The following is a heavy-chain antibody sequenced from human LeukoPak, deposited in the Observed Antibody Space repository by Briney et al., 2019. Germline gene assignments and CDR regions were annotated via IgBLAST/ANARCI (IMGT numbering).Heavy chain of an antibody. Sequence: PGGSLRLSCAASGFTFDDYGMSWVRQAPGKGLEWVSGIGGSGFITYHADSVKGRFTISRDSSKNMLHLQMSSLRAEDTAVYYCAKDREQLASLDYWGQGTLVTVSS. D-gene: IGHD6-13*01. J-gene: IGHJ4*02. CDR3: AKDREQLASLDY. V-gene: IGHV3-23*01. CDR1: GFTFDDYG. CDR2: IGGSGFIT.